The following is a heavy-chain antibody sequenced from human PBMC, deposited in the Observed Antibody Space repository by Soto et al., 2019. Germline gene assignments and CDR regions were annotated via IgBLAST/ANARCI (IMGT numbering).Heavy chain of an antibody. CDR2: IYYTGST. Sequence: SETLSLTCTVSGGSISSGGYYWSWIRQHPGKGLEWIGYIYYTGSTYYNPSLKSRVTISVDTSKNQFSLQLSSVTAADSAVYYCARESRDFYYYYLDVWGKGTTVTVSS. CDR3: ARESRDFYYYYLDV. CDR1: GGSISSGGYY. V-gene: IGHV4-31*03. J-gene: IGHJ6*03.